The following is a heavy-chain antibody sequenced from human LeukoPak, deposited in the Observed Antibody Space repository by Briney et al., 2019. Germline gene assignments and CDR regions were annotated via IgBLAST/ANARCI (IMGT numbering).Heavy chain of an antibody. Sequence: PSETLSLTCTVPGYAISRGYYWGWIRQPPGKGLEWIGSIYHSGSTNYNPSLKSRVTISVDTSKNQFSLKLSSVTAADTAVYYCARADYDILTGYQYYFDYWGQGTLVTVSS. CDR1: GYAISRGYY. V-gene: IGHV4-38-2*02. D-gene: IGHD3-9*01. CDR2: IYHSGST. CDR3: ARADYDILTGYQYYFDY. J-gene: IGHJ4*02.